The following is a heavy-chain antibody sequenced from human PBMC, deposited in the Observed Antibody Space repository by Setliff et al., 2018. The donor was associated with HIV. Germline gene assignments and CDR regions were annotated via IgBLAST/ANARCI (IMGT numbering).Heavy chain of an antibody. Sequence: LSLTCTVSGDSVSSASYHWSWIRQPPGKGLEWIGYIYYSGTTKYNPSLKSRVTISVDTSKNQFSLKLSSVTAADTAVYYCASEAWTSYRSSSGYYYYYMDVWGKGTTVTVSS. V-gene: IGHV4-61*01. CDR3: ASEAWTSYRSSSGYYYYYMDV. D-gene: IGHD6-6*01. CDR1: GDSVSSASYH. CDR2: IYYSGTT. J-gene: IGHJ6*03.